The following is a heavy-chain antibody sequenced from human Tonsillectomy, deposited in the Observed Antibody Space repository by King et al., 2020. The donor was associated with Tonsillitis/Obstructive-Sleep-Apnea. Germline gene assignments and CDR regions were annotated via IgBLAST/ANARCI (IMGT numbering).Heavy chain of an antibody. D-gene: IGHD2-15*01. CDR1: GGSISSYY. CDR3: VSSDDGGGFDY. V-gene: IGHV4-59*08. CDR2: IYYSGRT. J-gene: IGHJ4*02. Sequence: QLQESGPGLVKPSETLSLTCTVSGGSISSYYWSWIRQPPGRGLEWIAYIYYSGRTNHNPSLKSRVTISVDTSKKQFSLKLTSVTATDTAVYYCVSSDDGGGFDYWGQGILVTVSS.